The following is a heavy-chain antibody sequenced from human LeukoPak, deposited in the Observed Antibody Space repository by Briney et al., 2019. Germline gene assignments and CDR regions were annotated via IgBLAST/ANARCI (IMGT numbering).Heavy chain of an antibody. J-gene: IGHJ4*02. V-gene: IGHV4-30-2*01. CDR2: IYHSGST. CDR3: ARRTVTTAIDY. D-gene: IGHD4-17*01. CDR1: GGSISSGGYS. Sequence: PSQTLSLTCAVSGGSISSGGYSWSRIRQPPGKGLEWIGYIYHSGSTYYNPSLKSRVTISVDRSKNQFSLKLSSVTAADTAVYYCARRTVTTAIDYWGQGTLVTVSS.